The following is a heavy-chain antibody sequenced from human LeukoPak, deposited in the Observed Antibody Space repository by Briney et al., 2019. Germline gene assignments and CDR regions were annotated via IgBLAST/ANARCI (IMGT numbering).Heavy chain of an antibody. CDR2: VYFSGIT. J-gene: IGHJ5*02. V-gene: IGHV4-59*01. Sequence: SETLSLTCNVSGGSITNYYWSWIRQSPGQGLEWIGYVYFSGITKYNPALKSRITISADTSKNHFSLKLSSVTAADTAVYYCARGDWFDPWGQGTLVTVSS. CDR3: ARGDWFDP. CDR1: GGSITNYY.